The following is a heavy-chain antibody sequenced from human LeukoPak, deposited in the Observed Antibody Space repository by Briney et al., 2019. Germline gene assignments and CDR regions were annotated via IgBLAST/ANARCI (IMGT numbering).Heavy chain of an antibody. CDR2: ISSSSSYI. CDR3: ARDKSIAAAGLNFDY. CDR1: GFTFSSYS. Sequence: GGSLRLSCAASGFTFSSYSMNWVRQAPGKGLEWVSSISSSSSYINYADSVKGRFTISRDNAKNSLYLQMNSLRAEDTAVYYCARDKSIAAAGLNFDYWGQGILVTVSS. V-gene: IGHV3-21*01. J-gene: IGHJ4*02. D-gene: IGHD6-13*01.